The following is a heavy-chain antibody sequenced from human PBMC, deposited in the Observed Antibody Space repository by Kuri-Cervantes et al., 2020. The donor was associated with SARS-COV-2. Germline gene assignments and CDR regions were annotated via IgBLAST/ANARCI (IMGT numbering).Heavy chain of an antibody. J-gene: IGHJ4*02. Sequence: GESLKIFCAASGFTFSSYAMSWVRQAPGKGLEVVSVIYSGGSSTYYADAVKGRFTISRDNSKNTLYLQMNSLRAEDTAVYYCAKGGGIAAAGTGFDYWGQGTLVTVSS. D-gene: IGHD6-13*01. CDR1: GFTFSSYA. V-gene: IGHV3-23*03. CDR2: IYSGGSST. CDR3: AKGGGIAAAGTGFDY.